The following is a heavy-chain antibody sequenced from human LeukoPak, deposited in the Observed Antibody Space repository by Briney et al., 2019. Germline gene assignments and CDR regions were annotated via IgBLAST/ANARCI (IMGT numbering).Heavy chain of an antibody. D-gene: IGHD5-24*01. CDR3: ARDNSVRDEAWWFNP. CDR2: IRYDGNNK. Sequence: GGSLRLSCGASGFTFSNYGMLWVRQAPGKGLEWVAFIRYDGNNKLYADSMKGRFTISRDNSKNTLYLHINSLRAEDTAVYYGARDNSVRDEAWWFNPWGQGTLVTVSS. V-gene: IGHV3-30*02. CDR1: GFTFSNYG. J-gene: IGHJ5*02.